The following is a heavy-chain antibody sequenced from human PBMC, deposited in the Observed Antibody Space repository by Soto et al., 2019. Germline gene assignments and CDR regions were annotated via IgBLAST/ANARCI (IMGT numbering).Heavy chain of an antibody. D-gene: IGHD2-2*01. CDR3: ARDVVVVVPAGHDAFDI. CDR1: GGSISSSNW. V-gene: IGHV4-4*02. Sequence: QVQLQESGPGLVKPSGTLSLTCAVSGGSISSSNWWSWVRQPPGKGLEWIGEIYHSGSTNYNPSPKSRVTISVDKSKNQFSLKLSSVTAADTAVYYCARDVVVVVPAGHDAFDIWVQGTMVTVSS. J-gene: IGHJ3*02. CDR2: IYHSGST.